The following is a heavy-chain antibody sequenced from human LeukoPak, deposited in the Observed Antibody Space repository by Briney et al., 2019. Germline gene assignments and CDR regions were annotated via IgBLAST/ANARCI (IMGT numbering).Heavy chain of an antibody. V-gene: IGHV4-59*01. CDR3: ARGDSSSWYLGAFDI. D-gene: IGHD6-13*01. CDR1: GGSISSYY. Sequence: SETLSLTCTVSGGSISSYYWSWIRQPPGKGLEWIGYIYYSGGTNYNPSLKSRVTISVDTSKNQFSLKLSSVTAADTAVYYCARGDSSSWYLGAFDIWGQGTMVTVSS. J-gene: IGHJ3*02. CDR2: IYYSGGT.